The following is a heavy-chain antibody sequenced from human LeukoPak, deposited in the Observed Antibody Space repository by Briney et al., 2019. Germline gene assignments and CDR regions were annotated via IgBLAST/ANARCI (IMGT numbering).Heavy chain of an antibody. J-gene: IGHJ4*02. D-gene: IGHD3-10*01. V-gene: IGHV3-48*03. CDR1: GFTFSSYE. CDR2: ISSSGSTI. Sequence: GGSLRLSCAASGFTFSSYEMNWVRQAPGKGLEWVSYISSSGSTIYYADSVKGRFTISRDNAKNSLYLQMNSLRAEDTAVYYCARKSLPVDFLLWFGDSMVLDYWGQGTLVTVSS. CDR3: ARKSLPVDFLLWFGDSMVLDY.